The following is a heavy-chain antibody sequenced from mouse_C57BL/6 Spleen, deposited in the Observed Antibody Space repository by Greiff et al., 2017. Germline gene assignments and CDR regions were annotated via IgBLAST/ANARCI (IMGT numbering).Heavy chain of an antibody. CDR2: IYPGDGDT. D-gene: IGHD4-1*01. V-gene: IGHV1-82*01. Sequence: QVQLKQSGPELVKPGASVKISCKASGYAFSSSWMNWVKQRPGTGLEWIGRIYPGDGDTTYNGKFKGKATLTADKSSSTAYMQLSSLTSEDSAVYFCARWGAGTDYFDYWGQGTTLTVSS. CDR3: ARWGAGTDYFDY. CDR1: GYAFSSSW. J-gene: IGHJ2*01.